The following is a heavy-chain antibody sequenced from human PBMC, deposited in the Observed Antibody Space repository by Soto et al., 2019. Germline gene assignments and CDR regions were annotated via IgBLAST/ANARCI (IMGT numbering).Heavy chain of an antibody. J-gene: IGHJ4*02. D-gene: IGHD5-18*01. CDR3: ARDPGRGYSYGFPDY. V-gene: IGHV3-33*01. Sequence: QVQLVESGGGVVQPGRSLRLSCAASGFTFSSYGMHWVRQAPGKGLEWVAVIWYDGSNKYYADSVKGRFTISRDNSKNTLYLQMNSLRAEDTAVYYCARDPGRGYSYGFPDYWGQGTLVTVSS. CDR1: GFTFSSYG. CDR2: IWYDGSNK.